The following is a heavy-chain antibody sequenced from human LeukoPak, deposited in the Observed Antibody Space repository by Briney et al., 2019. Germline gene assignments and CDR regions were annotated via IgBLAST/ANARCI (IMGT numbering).Heavy chain of an antibody. V-gene: IGHV4-59*01. Sequence: SETLSLTCTFSDGSITSYYWSWIRPPPGKGLEWIGYISYSGSTNYNPSLKSRVTISVDTSKNQFSLKLSSVTAADTAVYYWAGYEKPYYFDYWGQGTLVIVSS. CDR3: AGYEKPYYFDY. CDR2: ISYSGST. D-gene: IGHD5-12*01. J-gene: IGHJ4*02. CDR1: DGSITSYY.